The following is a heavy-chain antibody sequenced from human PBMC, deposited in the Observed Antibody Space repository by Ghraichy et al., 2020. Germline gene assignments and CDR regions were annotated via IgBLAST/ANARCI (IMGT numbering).Heavy chain of an antibody. CDR1: GFTFSSYG. V-gene: IGHV3-33*01. J-gene: IGHJ6*02. Sequence: GGSLRLSCAASGFTFSSYGMHWVRQAPGKGLEWVAVIWYDGSNKYYADSVKGRFTISRDNSKNTLYLQMNSLRAEDTAVYYCARAITMVRRFKYYYGMDVWGQGTTVTVSS. CDR2: IWYDGSNK. CDR3: ARAITMVRRFKYYYGMDV. D-gene: IGHD3-10*01.